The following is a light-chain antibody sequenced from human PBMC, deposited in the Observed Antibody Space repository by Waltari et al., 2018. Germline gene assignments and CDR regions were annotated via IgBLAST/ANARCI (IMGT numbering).Light chain of an antibody. CDR3: CSYGVRVF. CDR1: SSDIGNYNFF. J-gene: IGLJ2*01. V-gene: IGLV2-23*01. Sequence: QSALTQPASVSGSPGPSITISCTGTSSDIGNYNFFVSWYHHRPREAHKLIIYEGNVRPSGVSDRFSGSKSGNAASLTISGLQAEDEAHYYCCSYGVRVFFGGGTKLTVL. CDR2: EGN.